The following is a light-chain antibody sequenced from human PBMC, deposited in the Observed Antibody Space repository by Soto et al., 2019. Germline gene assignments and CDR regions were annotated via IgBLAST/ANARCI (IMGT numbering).Light chain of an antibody. CDR1: QSISSW. V-gene: IGKV1-33*01. Sequence: DIQMTQSPSTLSASVGDSVTITCRASQSISSWLAWYQQKPGKAPKLLIYDASNLETGVPSRFSGSGSGTDFTFTISSLQPEDIATYYCQQYDNRPLVTFGQGTRLEIK. CDR3: QQYDNRPLVT. CDR2: DAS. J-gene: IGKJ5*01.